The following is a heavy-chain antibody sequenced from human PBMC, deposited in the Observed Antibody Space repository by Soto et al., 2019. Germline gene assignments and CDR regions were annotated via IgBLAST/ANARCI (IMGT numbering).Heavy chain of an antibody. D-gene: IGHD6-13*01. Sequence: QVQLVESGGGVVQPGRSLRLSCAASGFTFSSYAMHWVRQAPGKGLEWVAVISYDGSNKYYADSVKGRFTISRDNSKNTLYLQMNSLRAEDTAVYYCARVSTAAAGITVGYYGMDVWGQGTTVTVSS. J-gene: IGHJ6*02. CDR1: GFTFSSYA. CDR2: ISYDGSNK. CDR3: ARVSTAAAGITVGYYGMDV. V-gene: IGHV3-30-3*01.